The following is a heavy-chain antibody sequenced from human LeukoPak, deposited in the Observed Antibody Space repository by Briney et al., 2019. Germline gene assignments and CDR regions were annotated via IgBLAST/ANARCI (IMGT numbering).Heavy chain of an antibody. Sequence: PGRSLGLSCAASGFTFSSYGMHWVRQAPGKGLEWVAVIWYDGSNKYYADSVKGRFTISRDNSKNTLYLQMNSLRAEDTAVYYCARDVQQLSHWGQGTLVTVSS. J-gene: IGHJ4*02. V-gene: IGHV3-33*01. CDR2: IWYDGSNK. D-gene: IGHD6-13*01. CDR1: GFTFSSYG. CDR3: ARDVQQLSH.